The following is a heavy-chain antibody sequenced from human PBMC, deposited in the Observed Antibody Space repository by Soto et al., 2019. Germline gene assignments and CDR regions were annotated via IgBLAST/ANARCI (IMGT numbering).Heavy chain of an antibody. CDR1: GFTFTHHA. CDR3: ARGGFSTVISPQISRFDP. CDR2: ISPNGGST. D-gene: IGHD4-17*01. J-gene: IGHJ5*02. Sequence: GGSMRLSCAACGFTFTHHAMHWVRQDPGKGLEYVSAISPNGGSTYYANSVKGRFTISRDNSKNTLYLQMGSLRAEDMAVYYCARGGFSTVISPQISRFDPWGQGTLVTVSS. V-gene: IGHV3-64*01.